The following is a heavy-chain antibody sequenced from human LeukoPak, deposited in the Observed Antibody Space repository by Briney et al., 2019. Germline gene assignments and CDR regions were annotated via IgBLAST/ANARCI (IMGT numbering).Heavy chain of an antibody. J-gene: IGHJ2*01. V-gene: IGHV1-2*02. CDR3: ARGIRTNWYFDL. CDR2: INPKNGGT. Sequence: ASVKVSCKASRYIFTGYFIHWVRQVPGQGLEWMGWINPKNGGTNPAEKFQGRVTMTRDTSISTAYMELSRLRSDDTAVYYCARGIRTNWYFDLWGRGTLVTVSS. CDR1: RYIFTGYF. D-gene: IGHD1/OR15-1a*01.